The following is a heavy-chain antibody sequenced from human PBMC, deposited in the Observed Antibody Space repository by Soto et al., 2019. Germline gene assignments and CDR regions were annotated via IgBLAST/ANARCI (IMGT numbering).Heavy chain of an antibody. Sequence: PRGSLILSCTPSVFTFSIFGMAWVRQAPGKGLEWVSAISVSADSSYYADSVKGRFTISRDNPKNTLYLQMDSLRAEDTCVYFRAKVGIGSFSHKHHFEHWGQGTQVTVSS. CDR1: VFTFSIFG. CDR3: AKVGIGSFSHKHHFEH. CDR2: ISVSADSS. D-gene: IGHD2-2*03. J-gene: IGHJ4*02. V-gene: IGHV3-23*01.